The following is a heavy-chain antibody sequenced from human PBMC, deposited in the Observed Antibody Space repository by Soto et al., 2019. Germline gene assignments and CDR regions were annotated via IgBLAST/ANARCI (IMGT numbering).Heavy chain of an antibody. CDR3: ARGTYGSGSYPLDY. CDR2: IWSGGRT. CDR1: GFTVSTNY. J-gene: IGHJ4*02. D-gene: IGHD3-10*01. Sequence: GGSLRLSCAASGFTVSTNYMSWVRQAPGKGLDWVSVIWSGGRTYYGDSVKGRFTISRDNSKNTLYLQMNSLRAEDTAVYYCARGTYGSGSYPLDYWGQGTLVTVS. V-gene: IGHV3-53*01.